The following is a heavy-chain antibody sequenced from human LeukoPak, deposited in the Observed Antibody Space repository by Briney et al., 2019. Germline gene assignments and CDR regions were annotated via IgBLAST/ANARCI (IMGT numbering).Heavy chain of an antibody. CDR1: GGSISSYY. D-gene: IGHD3-10*01. V-gene: IGHV4-4*07. CDR2: IYTSGST. CDR3: ARAMVRGGLGWFDP. J-gene: IGHJ5*02. Sequence: SETLSLTCTVSGGSISSYYWSWIRQPAEKGLEWIGRIYTSGSTNYNPSLKSRVTMSVDTSKNQFSLKLSSVTAADTAVYYCARAMVRGGLGWFDPWGQGTLVTVSS.